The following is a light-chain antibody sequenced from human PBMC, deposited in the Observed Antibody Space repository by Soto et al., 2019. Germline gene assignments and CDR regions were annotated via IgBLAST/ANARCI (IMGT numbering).Light chain of an antibody. J-gene: IGKJ1*01. Sequence: EVVMTQSPAALSVSPGERATLSCRANQSINSNLAWYQQKPGQAPRLLIYGASTLATGIPARFSGAGSGTDFTLTISSLQSEDFAVYYCQQYNTWPGWTFGQGTKVEIK. CDR3: QQYNTWPGWT. V-gene: IGKV3-15*01. CDR1: QSINSN. CDR2: GAS.